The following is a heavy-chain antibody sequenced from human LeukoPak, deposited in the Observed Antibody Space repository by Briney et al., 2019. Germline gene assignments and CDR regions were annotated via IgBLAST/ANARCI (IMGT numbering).Heavy chain of an antibody. CDR2: ISSTSTYT. V-gene: IGHV3-11*06. D-gene: IGHD4-17*01. CDR1: GFTFSDYY. Sequence: GGSLRLSCAASGFTFSDYYMSWVRQAPGKGLEWVSYISSTSTYTNYADSVKGRFTISRDNAKNSLYLQMNSLRAEDTALYYCARDDSTVTRFDYWGQGTLVTVSS. CDR3: ARDDSTVTRFDY. J-gene: IGHJ4*02.